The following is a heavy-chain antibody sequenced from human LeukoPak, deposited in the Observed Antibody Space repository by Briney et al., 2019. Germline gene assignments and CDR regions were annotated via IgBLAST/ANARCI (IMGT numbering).Heavy chain of an antibody. Sequence: PGGSLRLSCAASGFTFSSYEMNWVRQAPGKGLEWVSYISSSGSTIYYADSVKGRFTISRDNAKNSLYLQMNSLRAEDTAVYYCASRLNWFDPWGQGTLVTVSS. J-gene: IGHJ5*02. CDR1: GFTFSSYE. CDR2: ISSSGSTI. V-gene: IGHV3-48*03. CDR3: ASRLNWFDP. D-gene: IGHD6-25*01.